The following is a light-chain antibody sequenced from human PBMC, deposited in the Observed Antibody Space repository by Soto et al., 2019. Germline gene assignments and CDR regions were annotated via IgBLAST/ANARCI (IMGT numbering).Light chain of an antibody. CDR2: DVS. J-gene: IGLJ1*01. V-gene: IGLV2-14*01. Sequence: QSVLTQPASGSGSPGQSITISCTGTSSDVGGYNYVSWYQQHPGKAPKFMIYDVSNRPSGVSNRFSGSKSGNTASLTISGLQAEDEADYYCTSYTSSSTYVFGTGTKVTVL. CDR3: TSYTSSSTYV. CDR1: SSDVGGYNY.